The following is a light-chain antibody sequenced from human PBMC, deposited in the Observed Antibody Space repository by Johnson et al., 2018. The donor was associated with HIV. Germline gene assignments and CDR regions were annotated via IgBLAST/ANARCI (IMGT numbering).Light chain of an antibody. Sequence: QSVLTQPPSVSAAPGQKVTISCSGSSSNIVNNSVSLYQQLPGTAPKLLIYDTNRRPSGIPDRFSGSKSGTSVTLGITGLQTGDAADYHGRTWDSSLSAGGVFGTGTKVTVL. J-gene: IGLJ1*01. CDR1: SSNIVNNS. V-gene: IGLV1-51*01. CDR3: RTWDSSLSAGGV. CDR2: DTN.